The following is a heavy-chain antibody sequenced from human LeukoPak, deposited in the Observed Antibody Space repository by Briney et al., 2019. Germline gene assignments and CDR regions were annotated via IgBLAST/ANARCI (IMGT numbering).Heavy chain of an antibody. CDR1: GGSISSGGYY. J-gene: IGHJ3*02. V-gene: IGHV4-61*08. Sequence: PSETLSLTCAVSGGSISSGGYYWSWIRRPPGKGLEWIGYIYYSGSTNYNPSLKSRVTISVDTSKNQFSLKLSSVTAADTAVYYCARDYYDSSGYYHGAFDIWGQGTMVTVSS. CDR2: IYYSGST. CDR3: ARDYYDSSGYYHGAFDI. D-gene: IGHD3-22*01.